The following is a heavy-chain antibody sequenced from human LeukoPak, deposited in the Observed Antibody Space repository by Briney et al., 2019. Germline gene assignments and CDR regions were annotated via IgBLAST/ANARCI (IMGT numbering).Heavy chain of an antibody. CDR3: ARGYGSGTPYYFDY. Sequence: GGSLRLSCAASGFTFSTYSMNWVRQAPGKGLEWLSYISSSSGTIYYADSVKGRFTISRDNAKNSLYLQMNSLRAEDTAAYYCARGYGSGTPYYFDYWGQGTLVTVSS. CDR2: ISSSSGTI. CDR1: GFTFSTYS. J-gene: IGHJ4*02. V-gene: IGHV3-48*01. D-gene: IGHD3-10*01.